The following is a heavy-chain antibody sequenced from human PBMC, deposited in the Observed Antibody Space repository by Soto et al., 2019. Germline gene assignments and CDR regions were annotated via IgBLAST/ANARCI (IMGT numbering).Heavy chain of an antibody. CDR2: IVVGSGNT. CDR3: ARDGDTYYYEGTAYFPSH. V-gene: IGHV1-58*02. D-gene: IGHD3-22*01. J-gene: IGHJ1*01. CDR1: GFTITSSA. Sequence: GAXVKVSWKAPGFTITSSAMQWVRQARGQRLEWIGWIVVGSGNTNYAQKFQERVTITRDMSTSTAYMELSSLRSDDTAVYYCARDGDTYYYEGTAYFPSHWG.